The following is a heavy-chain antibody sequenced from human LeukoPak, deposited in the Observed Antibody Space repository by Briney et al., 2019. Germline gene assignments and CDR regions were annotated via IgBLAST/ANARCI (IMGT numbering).Heavy chain of an antibody. D-gene: IGHD3-22*01. CDR1: GFTFSSYS. V-gene: IGHV3-48*04. CDR2: ISSSSSTI. Sequence: GGSLRLSCAASGFTFSSYSMNWVRQAPGKGLEWVSYISSSSSTIYYADSVKGRFTISRDNAKNSLYLQMNSLRAEDTAVYYCARDLAAYYDSSGYSNWFDPWGQGTLVTVSS. CDR3: ARDLAAYYDSSGYSNWFDP. J-gene: IGHJ5*02.